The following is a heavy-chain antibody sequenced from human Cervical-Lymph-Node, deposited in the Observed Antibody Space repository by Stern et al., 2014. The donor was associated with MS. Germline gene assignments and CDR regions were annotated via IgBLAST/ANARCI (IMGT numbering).Heavy chain of an antibody. D-gene: IGHD6-13*01. J-gene: IGHJ4*02. CDR2: ISGSGTTT. Sequence: VQLVESGGGLVKPGRSLRLSCAASGFTFSDYYMSWIRQAPGKGLEWVSYISGSGTTTYYADSVKGRFTISKDKARNSLYLQMNSLRADDTAVYYWARALIAAGGALHYWGQGTLVPVPP. CDR3: ARALIAAGGALHY. CDR1: GFTFSDYY. V-gene: IGHV3-11*01.